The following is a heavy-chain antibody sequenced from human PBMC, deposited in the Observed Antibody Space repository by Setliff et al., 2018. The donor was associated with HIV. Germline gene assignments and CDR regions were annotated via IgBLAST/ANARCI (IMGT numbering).Heavy chain of an antibody. D-gene: IGHD1-1*01. Sequence: ASVKVSCKASGYTFTSYDINWVRQATGQGLEWMGWITDDNRDTHSARNFQGRITLTTDISSTTAYMELGSLTSDDTAVYYCVRDEKRAAGGTLFYFDLWGQGTLVTVSS. CDR2: ITDDNRDT. J-gene: IGHJ4*02. CDR1: GYTFTSYD. CDR3: VRDEKRAAGGTLFYFDL. V-gene: IGHV1-18*01.